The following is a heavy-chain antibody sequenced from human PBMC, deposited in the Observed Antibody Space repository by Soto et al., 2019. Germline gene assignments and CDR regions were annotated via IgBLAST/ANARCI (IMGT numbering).Heavy chain of an antibody. CDR1: GNTVPNYA. CDR2: INPFDGSR. CDR3: SRVDPGETSPFDH. J-gene: IGHJ4*02. V-gene: IGHV1-46*03. Sequence: ASVKVSCKASGNTVPNYAIHWVRQAPGQGLEWMGWINPFDGSRMYAQSFQGRVTFTRDTSTSTVYMELSGLRSDDTAVYYCSRVDPGETSPFDHWGQGTLVTVSS. D-gene: IGHD3-10*01.